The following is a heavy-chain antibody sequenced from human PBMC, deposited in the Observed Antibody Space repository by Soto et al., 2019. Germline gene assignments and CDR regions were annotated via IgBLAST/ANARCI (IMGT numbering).Heavy chain of an antibody. J-gene: IGHJ5*02. D-gene: IGHD2-2*01. Sequence: QVQLVQSGAEVKKPGASVKVSCKASGYTFTSYGISWVRQAPGQGLEWMGWISAYNGNTNYAQKLQGRVTMTTDTSTSTAYMELRSLRSDDTAVYYCATSYCSSTSCPRNWFDPWGQGTLVTVSS. CDR1: GYTFTSYG. CDR3: ATSYCSSTSCPRNWFDP. CDR2: ISAYNGNT. V-gene: IGHV1-18*04.